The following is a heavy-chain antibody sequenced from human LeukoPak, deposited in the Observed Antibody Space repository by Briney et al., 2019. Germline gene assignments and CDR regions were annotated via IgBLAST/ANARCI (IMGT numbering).Heavy chain of an antibody. CDR2: IYYSGST. V-gene: IGHV4-39*01. Sequence: SETLSLTCTVSGGSISSSSYYWGWIRQPPGKGLEWIGYIYYSGSTYYNPSLKSRVTISVDTSKNQFSLKLSSVTAADTAVYYCATHSTWGRYCSGGSCYPNYYYGMDVWGQGTTVTVSS. D-gene: IGHD2-15*01. CDR3: ATHSTWGRYCSGGSCYPNYYYGMDV. J-gene: IGHJ6*02. CDR1: GGSISSSSYY.